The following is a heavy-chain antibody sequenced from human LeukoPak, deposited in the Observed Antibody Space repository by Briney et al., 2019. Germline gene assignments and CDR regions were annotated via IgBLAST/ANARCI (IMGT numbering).Heavy chain of an antibody. CDR2: TYYRSKWYN. V-gene: IGHV6-1*01. Sequence: SQTLSLTCAISGDSVSSNIATWNWVRQSPSRGLEWLGRTYYRSKWYNDYAVSMKGRMTINPDTSKNQFSLQVNSVTPEDTGVYYCAADGGSYHWLDPWGQGTLVTVSS. J-gene: IGHJ5*02. CDR3: AADGGSYHWLDP. D-gene: IGHD1-26*01. CDR1: GDSVSSNIAT.